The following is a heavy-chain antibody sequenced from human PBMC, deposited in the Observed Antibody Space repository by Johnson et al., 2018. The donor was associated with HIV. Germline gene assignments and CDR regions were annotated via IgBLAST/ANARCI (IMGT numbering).Heavy chain of an antibody. CDR3: ARGGLYIQFLAFDAFDI. Sequence: EVQLVESGGGLVQRGGSLRLSCAASGFTFNTYVMNWVRQAPGKGLEWVSLIAASGDSTYYADSVRGRFAISRDNSKNTLYLQMNSLRPEDTAVYFCARGGLYIQFLAFDAFDIWGQGTMVTVSS. V-gene: IGHV3-23*04. CDR2: IAASGDST. J-gene: IGHJ3*02. CDR1: GFTFNTYV. D-gene: IGHD4-11*01.